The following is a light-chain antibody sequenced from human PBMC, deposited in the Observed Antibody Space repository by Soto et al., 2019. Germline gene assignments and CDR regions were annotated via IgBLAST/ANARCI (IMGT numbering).Light chain of an antibody. J-gene: IGKJ1*01. V-gene: IGKV1-27*01. CDR3: QKYNTAPQT. CDR1: QGILDY. Sequence: DIQMTQSPSSLSASVGDRVTITCRASQGILDYVAWFQQKPGKAPRLLIFAASTLHSGVPSRFSGSGAGTDFTLTISSLPPEDAATSYCQKYNTAPQTFGQGTTVEIK. CDR2: AAS.